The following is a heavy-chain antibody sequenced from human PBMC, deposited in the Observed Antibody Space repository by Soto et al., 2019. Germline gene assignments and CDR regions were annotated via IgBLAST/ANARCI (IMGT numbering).Heavy chain of an antibody. CDR3: ARYLGGYGDYQLSYFDL. CDR1: GFTFSSYS. D-gene: IGHD4-17*01. J-gene: IGHJ2*01. CDR2: ISSSSSYI. Sequence: EVQLVESGGGLVKPGGSLRLSCAASGFTFSSYSMNWVRQAPGKGLEWVSSISSSSSYIYYADSVKGRFTISRDNAKKSLYLQMNSLRAEDTAVYYCARYLGGYGDYQLSYFDLWGRGTLVTVSS. V-gene: IGHV3-21*01.